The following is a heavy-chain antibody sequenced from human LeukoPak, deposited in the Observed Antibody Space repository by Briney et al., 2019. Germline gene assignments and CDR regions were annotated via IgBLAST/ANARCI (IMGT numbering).Heavy chain of an antibody. CDR2: ISAYNGQT. V-gene: IGHV1-18*01. Sequence: ASVKVSCKASGHTFTSYYISWMRQAPGHGLQWMGGISAYNGQTNYAQKVQGRVTMTTDTSTSTVYTELRSLRSDDTAVYYCAWDSGAFEIWGQGTMVTVSS. J-gene: IGHJ3*02. CDR3: AWDSGAFEI. CDR1: GHTFTSYY.